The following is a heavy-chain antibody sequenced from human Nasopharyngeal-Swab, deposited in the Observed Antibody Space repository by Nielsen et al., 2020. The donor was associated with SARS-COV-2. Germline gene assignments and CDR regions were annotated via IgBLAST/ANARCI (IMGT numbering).Heavy chain of an antibody. CDR2: ISGSTGTI. D-gene: IGHD3-16*02. Sequence: GESLKISCAASGFTFNSYGMNWVRQAPGKGLQWVSYISGSTGTIYYADSVKCRFTISRDNAKNSLYLQMNSLRVEDTAVYYCGRQLRLGELSLYNEFDYWGQGTLVTVSS. V-gene: IGHV3-48*01. J-gene: IGHJ4*02. CDR3: GRQLRLGELSLYNEFDY. CDR1: GFTFNSYG.